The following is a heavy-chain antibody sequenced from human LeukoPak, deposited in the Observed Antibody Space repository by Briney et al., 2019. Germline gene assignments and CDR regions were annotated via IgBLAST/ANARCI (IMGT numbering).Heavy chain of an antibody. J-gene: IGHJ4*02. Sequence: GGSLRLSCAASGFTFSSYNMNWVRQAPGKGLGWVSSISSSRSYISYADSVKGRFTISRDNAKNSLYLQMNSLRAEDTAVYFCARDAPTYYDSSGYYEVWGQGTLVTVSS. CDR3: ARDAPTYYDSSGYYEV. CDR2: ISSSRSYI. V-gene: IGHV3-21*01. D-gene: IGHD3-22*01. CDR1: GFTFSSYN.